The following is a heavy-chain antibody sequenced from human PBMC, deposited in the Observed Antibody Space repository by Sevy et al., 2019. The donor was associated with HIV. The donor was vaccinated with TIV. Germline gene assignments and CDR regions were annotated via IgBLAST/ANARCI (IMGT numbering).Heavy chain of an antibody. CDR1: GFMFSSYD. CDR2: ISSTGSTL. J-gene: IGHJ4*02. CDR3: ARDLPPSATTVAHFDY. Sequence: GGSLRLSCAASGFMFSSYDMNWVRQAPGKELEWVSYISSTGSTLNYADSVRGRFTISRDNAKNSVFLQMNSLRAEDTAFYYCARDLPPSATTVAHFDYWGQGSLVTVSS. V-gene: IGHV3-48*03. D-gene: IGHD4-17*01.